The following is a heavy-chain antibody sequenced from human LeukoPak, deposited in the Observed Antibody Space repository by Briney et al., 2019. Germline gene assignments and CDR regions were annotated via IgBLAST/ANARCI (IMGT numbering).Heavy chain of an antibody. Sequence: SVKVSCKASGYTFTGYYIHWVRQAPGQGLEWMGWVNPNDGGTNSAQKFQGRVTMTWDTSITTAYMELNSLTSDDTAVYYCARDLDSSWTGYFQPWGQGTLVTVSS. D-gene: IGHD6-13*01. CDR2: VNPNDGGT. J-gene: IGHJ1*01. CDR1: GYTFTGYY. CDR3: ARDLDSSWTGYFQP. V-gene: IGHV1-2*02.